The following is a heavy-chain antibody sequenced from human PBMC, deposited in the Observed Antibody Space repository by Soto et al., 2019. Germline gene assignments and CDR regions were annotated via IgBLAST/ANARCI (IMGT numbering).Heavy chain of an antibody. CDR3: VKLYVGGGGGDY. J-gene: IGHJ4*02. CDR1: GFTFSTYA. V-gene: IGHV3-30*18. Sequence: QVQVVESGGGVVQPGRSLRLSCAASGFTFSTYAMHWVRQAPGKGLEWVARISFDGTKTTYADSVKGRFTISRDNSKNTLNLQINTLGAEDTAVFYCVKLYVGGGGGDYWGQGTLVTVSS. D-gene: IGHD3-10*02. CDR2: ISFDGTKT.